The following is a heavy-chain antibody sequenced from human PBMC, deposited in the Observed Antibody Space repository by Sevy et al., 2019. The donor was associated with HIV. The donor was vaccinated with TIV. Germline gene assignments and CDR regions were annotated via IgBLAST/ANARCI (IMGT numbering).Heavy chain of an antibody. Sequence: GESLKISCAASKFTFSRYCMTWVRQAPGRGLEWVANIKQDGSEKYYVESVKGRFTISRDNAKNSLYLQMNNLRAEDTAVYYCARQGTTGPDYYYYYGMDVWGQGTTVTVSS. V-gene: IGHV3-7*01. CDR1: KFTFSRYC. CDR2: IKQDGSEK. CDR3: ARQGTTGPDYYYYYGMDV. D-gene: IGHD4-17*01. J-gene: IGHJ6*02.